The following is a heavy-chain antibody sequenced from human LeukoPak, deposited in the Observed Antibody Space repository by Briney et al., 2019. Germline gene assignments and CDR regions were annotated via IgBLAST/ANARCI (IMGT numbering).Heavy chain of an antibody. V-gene: IGHV4-39*07. CDR1: GGSISSSSYY. CDR2: IYYSGST. CDR3: ARVRYYDFWSGYYFDY. D-gene: IGHD3-3*01. J-gene: IGHJ4*02. Sequence: PSETLSLTCAVSGGSISSSSYYWGWIRQPPGKGLEWIGSIYYSGSTYYNPSLKSRVTISVDTSKNQFSLKLSSVTAADTAVYYCARVRYYDFWSGYYFDYWGQGTLVTVSS.